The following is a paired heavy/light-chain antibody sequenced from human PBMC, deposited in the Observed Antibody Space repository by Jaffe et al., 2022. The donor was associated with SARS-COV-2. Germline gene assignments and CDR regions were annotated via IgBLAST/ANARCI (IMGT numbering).Light chain of an antibody. CDR2: RNN. V-gene: IGLV1-47*01. Sequence: QSVLTQPPSASGTPGQRVTISCSGSSSNIGGNYVYWYQQFPGTAPKLLIYRNNQRPSGVPDRFSGSKSGTSASLAISGLRSEDEADYYCATWDVSLRGVVFGGGTKLTVL. CDR1: SSNIGGNY. J-gene: IGLJ2*01. CDR3: ATWDVSLRGVV.
Heavy chain of an antibody. CDR2: IYYSGST. J-gene: IGHJ4*02. CDR3: ARHAYDGSTGYYFVFDY. CDR1: GGSISSTDYY. V-gene: IGHV4-39*01. D-gene: IGHD3-22*01. Sequence: QLQLQESGPGLVKPSETLSLTCTVSGGSISSTDYYWGWIRQPPGKGLEWIGNIYYSGSTHYNPSLKSRVTISVDTSKNQISLKLSSVTAADTAVYYCARHAYDGSTGYYFVFDYWGQGTLVTVSS.